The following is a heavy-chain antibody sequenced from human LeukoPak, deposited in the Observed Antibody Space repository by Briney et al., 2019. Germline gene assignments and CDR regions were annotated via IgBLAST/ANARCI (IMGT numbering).Heavy chain of an antibody. CDR3: AREGVQLWLNYYYYYMDV. D-gene: IGHD5-18*01. J-gene: IGHJ6*03. V-gene: IGHV1-69*06. CDR2: IIPIFGTA. CDR1: GDTFTTYA. Sequence: GASVKVSCKTSGDTFTTYAIIWVRQAPGQGLEWMGGIIPIFGTANYAQKFQGRVTITADKSTSTAYMELSSLRSEDTAVYYCAREGVQLWLNYYYYYMDVWGKGTTVTVSS.